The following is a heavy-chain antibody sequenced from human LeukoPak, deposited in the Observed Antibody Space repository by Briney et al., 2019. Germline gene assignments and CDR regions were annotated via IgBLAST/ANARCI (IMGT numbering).Heavy chain of an antibody. V-gene: IGHV3-30*18. CDR2: ISYDGSNK. Sequence: GGSLRLSCAASGFTFSSYGMHWVRQAPGKGPEWVAVISYDGSNKYYADSVKGRFTISRDNSKNTLYLQMNSLRAEDTAVYYCANLATDLWGEGTLVTVSS. CDR3: ANLATDL. D-gene: IGHD4-17*01. CDR1: GFTFSSYG. J-gene: IGHJ4*02.